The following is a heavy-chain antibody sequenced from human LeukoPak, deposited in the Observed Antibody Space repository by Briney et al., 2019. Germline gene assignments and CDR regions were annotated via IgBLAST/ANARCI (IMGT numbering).Heavy chain of an antibody. D-gene: IGHD1-26*01. CDR1: GSTFSNYA. CDR2: ITSTGGST. J-gene: IGHJ4*02. V-gene: IGHV3-23*01. CDR3: AKATYSGSYDFAN. Sequence: GGSLRLSCAASGSTFSNYAMSWVRQAPGRGLEWVSAITSTGGSTYYADSVKGRFTISRDNSKSTLYLQMNSLRAEDTAVYYCAKATYSGSYDFANWGQGTLVTVSS.